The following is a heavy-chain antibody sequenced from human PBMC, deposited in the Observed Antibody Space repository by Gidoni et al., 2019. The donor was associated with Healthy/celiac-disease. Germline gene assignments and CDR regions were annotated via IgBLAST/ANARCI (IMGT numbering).Heavy chain of an antibody. CDR2: IYHSGST. D-gene: IGHD2-2*01. CDR3: AREDCSSTSCYQVGY. CDR1: GYSISSGYY. J-gene: IGHJ4*02. V-gene: IGHV4-38-2*02. Sequence: QVQLQESGPGLVKPSETRSLTCTVSGYSISSGYYWSWIRQPPGKGLEWIGSIYHSGSTYYNPSLKSRVTISVDTSKNQFSLKLSSVTAADTAVYYCAREDCSSTSCYQVGYWGQGTLVTVSS.